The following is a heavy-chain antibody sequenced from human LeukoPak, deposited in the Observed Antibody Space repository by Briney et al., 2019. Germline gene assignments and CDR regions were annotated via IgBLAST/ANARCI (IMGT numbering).Heavy chain of an antibody. Sequence: PSETLSLTCAVSGGSISSSYWWSWVRQPPGKGLEWIGGIYHSGSTTYNPSLKSPVTISVGKSRNQFSLNLSSVTAADTAVYYCAEAEVVGTHLRSGYFQHWGQGTLVIVSS. V-gene: IGHV4-4*02. CDR2: IYHSGST. D-gene: IGHD1-26*01. J-gene: IGHJ1*01. CDR3: AEAEVVGTHLRSGYFQH. CDR1: GGSISSSYW.